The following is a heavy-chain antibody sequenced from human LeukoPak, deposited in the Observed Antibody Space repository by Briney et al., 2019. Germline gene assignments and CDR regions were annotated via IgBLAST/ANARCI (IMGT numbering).Heavy chain of an antibody. J-gene: IGHJ4*02. CDR1: GYTFTGYY. Sequence: ASVKVSCKASGYTFTGYYMHWVRQAPGQGLELMGWINPNSGGANYAQKFQGRVTMTRDTSISTAYMELSRLTSDDTAVYYCARGRGSTSSNFDQWGQGTLVTDSS. D-gene: IGHD2-2*01. CDR3: ARGRGSTSSNFDQ. V-gene: IGHV1-2*02. CDR2: INPNSGGA.